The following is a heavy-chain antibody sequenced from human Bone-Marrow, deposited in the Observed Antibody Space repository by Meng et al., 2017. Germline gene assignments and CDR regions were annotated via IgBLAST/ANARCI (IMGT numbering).Heavy chain of an antibody. CDR1: GDSVSGNRAL. Sequence: QVQLQQSGHRLVKPSQTLSLTCAISGDSVSGNRALWHWVRQSPSRGLEWLGHTYYRSQWQSHYGASVKSRISIYADTSRNQFSLILSSVTPEDTAVYYCASWYGESWGQGTLVTVSS. CDR2: TYYRSQWQS. CDR3: ASWYGES. V-gene: IGHV6-1*01. D-gene: IGHD3-10*01. J-gene: IGHJ4*02.